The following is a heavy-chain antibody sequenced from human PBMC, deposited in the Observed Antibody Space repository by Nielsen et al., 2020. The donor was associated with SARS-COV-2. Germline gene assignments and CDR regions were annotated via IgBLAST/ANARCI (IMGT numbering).Heavy chain of an antibody. CDR3: ARAAGWGWLQAIPPEFDY. Sequence: TFSSYWMSWVRQAPGKGLEWIGSIYYSGSTYYNPSLKSRVTISVDTSKNQFSLKLSSVTAADTAVYYCARAAGWGWLQAIPPEFDYWGQGTLVTVSS. D-gene: IGHD5-24*01. V-gene: IGHV4-39*07. J-gene: IGHJ4*02. CDR2: IYYSGST. CDR1: TFSSYW.